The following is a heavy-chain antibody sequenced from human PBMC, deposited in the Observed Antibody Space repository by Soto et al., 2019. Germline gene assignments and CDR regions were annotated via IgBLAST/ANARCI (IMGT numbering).Heavy chain of an antibody. CDR1: GLTFSSYA. CDR3: AKPTTVTTTFSHYYYYYYGMDV. D-gene: IGHD4-17*01. CDR2: ISGSGGST. Sequence: GGSLRLSCAASGLTFSSYAMSWVRQAPGKGLEWVSAISGSGGSTYYADSVKGRFTISRDNSKNTLYLQMSSLRAEDTAVYYCAKPTTVTTTFSHYYYYYYGMDVWGQGTTVTVS. J-gene: IGHJ6*02. V-gene: IGHV3-23*01.